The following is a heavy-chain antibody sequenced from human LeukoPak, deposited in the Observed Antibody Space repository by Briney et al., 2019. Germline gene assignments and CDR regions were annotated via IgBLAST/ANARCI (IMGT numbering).Heavy chain of an antibody. CDR3: ARGIRYFDWLLLGYYFDY. J-gene: IGHJ4*02. V-gene: IGHV4-39*07. Sequence: SETLSLTCTVSGGSISSSSYYWGWIRQPPGKGLEWIGEINHSGSTNYNPSLKSRVTISVDTSKNQFSLKLSSVTAADTAVYYCARGIRYFDWLLLGYYFDYWGQGTLVTVSS. CDR1: GGSISSSSYY. D-gene: IGHD3-9*01. CDR2: INHSGST.